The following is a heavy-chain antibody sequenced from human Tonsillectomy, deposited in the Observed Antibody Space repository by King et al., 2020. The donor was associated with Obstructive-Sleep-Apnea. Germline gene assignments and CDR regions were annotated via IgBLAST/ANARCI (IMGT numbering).Heavy chain of an antibody. V-gene: IGHV1-46*03. J-gene: IGHJ6*02. Sequence: VQLVESGAEVKKPGASVKVSCKASGYTFTSYYMHWVRQAPGQGLEWMGIINPSGGSTSYAQKFQGRVTMTRDTSTSKVYMELSSLRSEDTAVYYCARDVSNPQDGMDVWGQGTTVTVSS. D-gene: IGHD2-8*01. CDR3: ARDVSNPQDGMDV. CDR2: INPSGGST. CDR1: GYTFTSYY.